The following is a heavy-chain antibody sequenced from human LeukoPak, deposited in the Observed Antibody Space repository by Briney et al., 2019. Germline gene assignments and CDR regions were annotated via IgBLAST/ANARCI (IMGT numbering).Heavy chain of an antibody. V-gene: IGHV3-23*01. J-gene: IGHJ5*02. D-gene: IGHD6-13*01. CDR1: GFTFSSYA. CDR3: AKDQASSSWYGSWFDP. CDR2: ISGSGGST. Sequence: GGSLRLSCAASGFTFSSYAMSWVRQAPGKGLEWVSAISGSGGSTYYADSVKGRFTISRDNSKNTLYLQMNSLRAEDTAVYYCAKDQASSSWYGSWFDPWGQGTLVTVSS.